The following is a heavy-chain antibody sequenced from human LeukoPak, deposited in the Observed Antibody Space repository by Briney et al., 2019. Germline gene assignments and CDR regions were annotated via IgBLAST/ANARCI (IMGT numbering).Heavy chain of an antibody. CDR2: INPNSGGT. Sequence: ASVKVSCKASGYTFTSYGISWVRQAPGQGLEWMGWINPNSGGTTYAQKFQGRVAMTRDTSISTAYMELSRLRSDDTAVYYCARDERYDSSGYPFDYWGQGTLVTVSS. CDR3: ARDERYDSSGYPFDY. D-gene: IGHD3-22*01. CDR1: GYTFTSYG. V-gene: IGHV1-2*02. J-gene: IGHJ4*02.